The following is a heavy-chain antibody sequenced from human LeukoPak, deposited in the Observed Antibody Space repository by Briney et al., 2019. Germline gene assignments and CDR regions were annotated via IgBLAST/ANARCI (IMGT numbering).Heavy chain of an antibody. CDR3: TKSRSSWSDDTFDI. J-gene: IGHJ3*02. D-gene: IGHD6-13*01. CDR2: ISIGGTYI. CDR1: GFTFSGYG. V-gene: IGHV3-21*01. Sequence: NPGGSLRLSCAASGFTFSGYGMFWVRQAPGKGLEWISSISIGGTYIYYADSVKGRFTISRNNAKYSLYLQMNSLRADDTAVYYCTKSRSSWSDDTFDIWGQGTMVTVSS.